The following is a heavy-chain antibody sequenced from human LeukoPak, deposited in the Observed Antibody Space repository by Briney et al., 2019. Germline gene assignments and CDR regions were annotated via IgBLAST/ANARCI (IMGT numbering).Heavy chain of an antibody. CDR1: GFTFSSYE. Sequence: GGSLRLSCAASGFTFSSYEMNWVRQAPGKGLEWVSYISSSGSTIYYADSVKGRFTISRDNAKNSLYLQMNSLRAEDTAVYYCARDPPPLRFLEWLSTRDAFDIWGQGTMVTVSS. D-gene: IGHD3-3*01. J-gene: IGHJ3*02. CDR2: ISSSGSTI. V-gene: IGHV3-48*03. CDR3: ARDPPPLRFLEWLSTRDAFDI.